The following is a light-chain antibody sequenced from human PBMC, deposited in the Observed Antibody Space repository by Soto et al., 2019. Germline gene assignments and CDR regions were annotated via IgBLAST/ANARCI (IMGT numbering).Light chain of an antibody. J-gene: IGKJ1*01. CDR2: GAS. Sequence: EIEMTQSPATLSLAPGERVTLSCRASESVSTNLTWYQQKPGQAPRLLIYGASTRATGVPARFSGSGSGTEFTLTISSLQSEDFAVYYCQQYNDWWTFGQGTKVDNK. V-gene: IGKV3-15*01. CDR3: QQYNDWWT. CDR1: ESVSTN.